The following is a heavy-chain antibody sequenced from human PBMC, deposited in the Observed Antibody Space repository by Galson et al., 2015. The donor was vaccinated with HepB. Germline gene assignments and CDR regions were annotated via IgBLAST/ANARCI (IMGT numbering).Heavy chain of an antibody. CDR1: GFNFNSHV. CDR2: ISHNGYNK. D-gene: IGHD7-27*01. V-gene: IGHV3-30*14. J-gene: IGHJ3*01. Sequence: SLRLSCAASGFNFNSHVMDWVRQSPDKGLEWVAVISHNGYNKEYADSVKGRFTISRDNSKNMVYLQMDNLRLEDTAMYHCASLLNWGEIWGDAFDVWGQGTMVTVSS. CDR3: ASLLNWGEIWGDAFDV.